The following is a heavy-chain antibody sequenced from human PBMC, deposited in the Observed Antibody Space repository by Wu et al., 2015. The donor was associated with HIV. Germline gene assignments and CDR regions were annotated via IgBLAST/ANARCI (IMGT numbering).Heavy chain of an antibody. D-gene: IGHD5-24*01. CDR2: VNPVFPAG. CDR1: GGTFKSYD. J-gene: IGHJ3*01. V-gene: IGHV1-69*05. Sequence: QVQLVQPGAEVKKTGSSVKVSCKASGGTFKSYDISWVRQAPGQGLEWMAGVNPVFPAGKYAQKFQDRVSIITDDVTGTVYMELKGLTSEDTAVYFRAREQPVREMATVPRAFDLWGQGTMVIVSS. CDR3: AREQPVREMATVPRAFDL.